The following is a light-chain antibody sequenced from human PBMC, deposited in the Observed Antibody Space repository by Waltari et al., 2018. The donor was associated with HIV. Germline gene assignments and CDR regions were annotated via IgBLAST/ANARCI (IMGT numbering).Light chain of an antibody. V-gene: IGLV3-19*01. CDR1: SLRSYY. J-gene: IGLJ2*01. CDR3: NSRDSSVNPLQVI. Sequence: SSELTQDPAVSVALGQTVKITCQGDSLRSYYASWYQQKPGQAPVLVSYARNNRPSGIPYRFSGSSSGDTASLTITGAQAEDEAAYYCNSRDSSVNPLQVIFGGGTYVTVL. CDR2: ARN.